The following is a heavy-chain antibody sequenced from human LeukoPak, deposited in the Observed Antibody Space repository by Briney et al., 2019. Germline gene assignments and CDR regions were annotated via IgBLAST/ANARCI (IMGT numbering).Heavy chain of an antibody. Sequence: SETLSLTCAVSGGSISSGGYSWSWIRQPPGKGLEWIGYIYHSGSTYYNPSLKSRVTISVDRSKNQFSLKLSSVTAADTAVYYCARYSSGYHDAFDIWGQGTMVTVSS. D-gene: IGHD3-22*01. CDR2: IYHSGST. V-gene: IGHV4-30-2*01. J-gene: IGHJ3*02. CDR3: ARYSSGYHDAFDI. CDR1: GGSISSGGYS.